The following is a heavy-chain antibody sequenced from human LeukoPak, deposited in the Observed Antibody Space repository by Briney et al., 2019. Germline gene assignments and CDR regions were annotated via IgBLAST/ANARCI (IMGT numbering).Heavy chain of an antibody. V-gene: IGHV4-39*01. CDR2: IYYSGST. CDR3: ARRYYDSSGFDAFDI. J-gene: IGHJ3*02. CDR1: GGSISSSSYY. D-gene: IGHD3-22*01. Sequence: SETLSLTCTVSGGSISSSSYYWGWIRQPPGKGLEWIGSIYYSGSTYYNPSLKSRVTISVDTSKNQFSLKLSSVTAADTAVYYCARRYYDSSGFDAFDIWGPRTMVTVSS.